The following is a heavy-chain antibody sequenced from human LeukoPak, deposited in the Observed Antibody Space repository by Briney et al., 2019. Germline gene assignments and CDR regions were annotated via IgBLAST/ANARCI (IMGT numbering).Heavy chain of an antibody. V-gene: IGHV3-21*01. Sequence: PGGSLRLSCPVSVCIFSSYSMNWARQAPGKGLEWVSSISSSSSYIYYADSVKGRFTISRDNAKNSLYLQMNSLRAEDTAVYYCARAPITIKYCIGGSCGYNYYGMDVWGQGTTVTVSS. CDR3: ARAPITIKYCIGGSCGYNYYGMDV. J-gene: IGHJ6*02. CDR1: VCIFSSYS. CDR2: ISSSSSYI. D-gene: IGHD2-15*01.